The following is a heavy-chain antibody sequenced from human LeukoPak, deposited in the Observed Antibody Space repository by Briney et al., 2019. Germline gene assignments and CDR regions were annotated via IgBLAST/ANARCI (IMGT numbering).Heavy chain of an antibody. CDR1: GGTFSSYA. V-gene: IGHV1-69*04. CDR3: ASDVAAAGATPRDY. J-gene: IGHJ4*02. CDR2: IIPILGIA. D-gene: IGHD6-13*01. Sequence: ASVKVSCKASGGTFSSYAISWVRQAPGRGLEWMGRIIPILGIANYAQKFQGGVTITADKSTSTAYMELSSLRSEDTAVYYCASDVAAAGATPRDYWGQGTLVTVSS.